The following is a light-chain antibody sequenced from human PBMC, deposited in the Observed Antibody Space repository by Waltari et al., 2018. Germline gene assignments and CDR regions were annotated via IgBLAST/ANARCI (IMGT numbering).Light chain of an antibody. V-gene: IGLV2-8*01. CDR2: EVS. Sequence: QSALTQPPSASGSPGQSVTISCTGTSSDAGGHNFVSWYHHLPGKAPKLLIGEVSRRPSGVPNRFSGSKSGNTASLTVSGLQPEDEGDYYCSSYGGINNSPYVFGTGTKVTVL. CDR3: SSYGGINNSPYV. CDR1: SSDAGGHNF. J-gene: IGLJ1*01.